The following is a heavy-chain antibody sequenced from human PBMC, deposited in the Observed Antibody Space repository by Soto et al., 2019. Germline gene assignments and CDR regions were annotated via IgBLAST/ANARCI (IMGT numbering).Heavy chain of an antibody. Sequence: SVKVSCKASGGTFSSYAISWVRQAPGQGLEWMGGIIPIFGTANYAQKFQGRVTITADESTSTAYMELSSLRSEDTAVYYCASLLYYDSSGYYRYYYYGMDVWGQGTTVTVSS. CDR1: GGTFSSYA. CDR3: ASLLYYDSSGYYRYYYYGMDV. D-gene: IGHD3-22*01. V-gene: IGHV1-69*13. CDR2: IIPIFGTA. J-gene: IGHJ6*02.